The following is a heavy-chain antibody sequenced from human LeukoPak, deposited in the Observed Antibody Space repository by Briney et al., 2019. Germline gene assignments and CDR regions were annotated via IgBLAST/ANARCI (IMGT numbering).Heavy chain of an antibody. Sequence: SETLPLTCTVSGYSITSGYYWGWIRQPPGKGLEWIGSIYYSGSTYYSPSLKSRVTISVDTSENQFSLKLNSVTAADTAVYYCARDRGSYRFDYWGQGTLVTVSS. CDR3: ARDRGSYRFDY. J-gene: IGHJ4*02. CDR2: IYYSGST. D-gene: IGHD1-26*01. CDR1: GYSITSGYY. V-gene: IGHV4-38-2*02.